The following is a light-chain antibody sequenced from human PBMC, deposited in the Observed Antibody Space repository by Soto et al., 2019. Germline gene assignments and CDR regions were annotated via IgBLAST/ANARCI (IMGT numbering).Light chain of an antibody. Sequence: DIQMTQSPSSVSASVGDRVTITCRASQGISNWLAWYQQQPGRAPKLLIYGAYTLQTGDPSRFSGGGSGTHFTLIISSLQPEDFATYYCQQTNTFFPLTFGGGTRVEIK. J-gene: IGKJ4*01. CDR2: GAY. V-gene: IGKV1-12*01. CDR3: QQTNTFFPLT. CDR1: QGISNW.